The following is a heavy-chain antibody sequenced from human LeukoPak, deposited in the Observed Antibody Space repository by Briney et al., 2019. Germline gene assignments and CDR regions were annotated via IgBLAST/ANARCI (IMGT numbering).Heavy chain of an antibody. V-gene: IGHV4-38-2*02. J-gene: IGHJ5*02. CDR1: GYSISSGFL. Sequence: SETLSLTCAVSGYSISSGFLWGWIRQPPRKGLEWIGSIYRSGNTYYNPSLKSRITMSVDTSKNQFSLKLSSVTAADTAVYYCARDPRWLTPECNSIGCYVNWFDPWGQGTLVTVSS. CDR2: IYRSGNT. D-gene: IGHD2-2*01. CDR3: ARDPRWLTPECNSIGCYVNWFDP.